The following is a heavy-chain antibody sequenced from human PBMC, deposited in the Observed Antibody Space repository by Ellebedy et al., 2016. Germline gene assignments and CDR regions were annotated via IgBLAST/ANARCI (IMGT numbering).Heavy chain of an antibody. CDR1: GFTFRDYY. CDR2: FGPSGTTI. D-gene: IGHD5-24*01. V-gene: IGHV3-11*01. CDR3: AKCRHINGYLLDY. J-gene: IGHJ4*02. Sequence: GESLKISCAASGFTFRDYYMSWIRQAPGKGLEWVAYFGPSGTTIYNADSVKGRFTISRDSSKNTLYLDMDSLRAEDTAIYYCAKCRHINGYLLDYWGQGTLVTVSS.